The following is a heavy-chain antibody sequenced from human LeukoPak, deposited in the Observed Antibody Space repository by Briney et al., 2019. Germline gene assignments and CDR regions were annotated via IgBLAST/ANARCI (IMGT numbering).Heavy chain of an antibody. D-gene: IGHD5-12*01. CDR3: ARDIPMAYSGYDLDY. CDR2: IWYDGSNK. CDR1: GFTFSSYG. Sequence: NPGGSLRLSCAASGFTFSSYGMHWVRQAPGKGLEWVAVIWYDGSNKYYADSVKGRFTISRDNSKNTLYLQMNSLRAEDTAVYYCARDIPMAYSGYDLDYWGQGTLVTVSS. J-gene: IGHJ4*02. V-gene: IGHV3-33*08.